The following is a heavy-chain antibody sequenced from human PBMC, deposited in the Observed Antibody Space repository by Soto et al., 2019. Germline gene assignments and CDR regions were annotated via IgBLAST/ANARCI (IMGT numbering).Heavy chain of an antibody. J-gene: IGHJ4*02. D-gene: IGHD7-27*01. V-gene: IGHV1-3*01. CDR3: ARDTGDGTFDF. CDR1: GYTFGSYA. Sequence: ASVKVSCKASGYTFGSYAMHWLRQSPGQRLEWMGWINAGYGNTKSSQKFQDRVTISRDTSASTAYMELTSLRSEDTAVYYCARDTGDGTFDFWGQGTLVTVSS. CDR2: INAGYGNT.